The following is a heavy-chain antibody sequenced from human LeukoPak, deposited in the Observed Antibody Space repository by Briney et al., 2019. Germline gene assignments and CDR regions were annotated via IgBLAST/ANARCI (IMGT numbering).Heavy chain of an antibody. J-gene: IGHJ4*02. CDR1: GFTLSSYW. CDR2: IKQDGREI. CDR3: ARDKQVGATYFDY. V-gene: IGHV3-7*01. D-gene: IGHD1-26*01. Sequence: GGSLRLSCAASGFTLSSYWMSWVRQAPGKGLEWVANIKQDGREIYYVDSAKGRFTISRDNAKNSLYLQMNSLRAEGTAVYYCARDKQVGATYFDYWGQGTLVTVSS.